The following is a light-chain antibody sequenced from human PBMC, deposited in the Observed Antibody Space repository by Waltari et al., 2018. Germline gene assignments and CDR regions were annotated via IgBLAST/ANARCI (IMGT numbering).Light chain of an antibody. CDR1: QSLRHTNGYNY. CDR3: TQGLQTPVT. J-gene: IGKJ4*01. V-gene: IGKV2-28*01. CDR2: LGS. Sequence: DIVVTQSPLSLPVTPGEPASISCRSSQSLRHTNGYNYFDWYLQKPGQSPQLLIYLGSTRATGVPDRFSGSGSGTDFTLKISRVEAEDVGVYYCTQGLQTPVTFGGGTKVEIK.